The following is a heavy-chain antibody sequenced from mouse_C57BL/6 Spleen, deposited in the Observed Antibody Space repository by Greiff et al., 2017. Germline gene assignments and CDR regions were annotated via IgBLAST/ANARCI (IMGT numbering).Heavy chain of an antibody. V-gene: IGHV1-50*01. D-gene: IGHD3-2*02. J-gene: IGHJ2*01. CDR1: GYTFTSYW. CDR3: ARSLDSSGYRYYFDY. CDR2: IDPSDSYT. Sequence: QVQLQQPGAELVKPGASVKLSCKASGYTFTSYWMQWVKQRPGQGLEWIGEIDPSDSYTNYNQKFKGKATLTVDTSSSTAYMQLSSLTSEDSAVYYCARSLDSSGYRYYFDYWGQSTTLTVSS.